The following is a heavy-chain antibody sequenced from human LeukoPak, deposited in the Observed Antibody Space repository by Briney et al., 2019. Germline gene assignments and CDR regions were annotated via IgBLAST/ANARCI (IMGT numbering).Heavy chain of an antibody. CDR3: ARGRLDGYNFDY. D-gene: IGHD5-18*01. V-gene: IGHV4-34*01. CDR1: GGSFSGYY. J-gene: IGHJ4*02. CDR2: IHYSGAT. Sequence: SETLSLTCVVYGGSFSGYYWTWIRQPPGKGLEWIGEIHYSGATSYNPSLKSRVTISGDTSNNQVSLNLRSVTAADTVVYYCARGRLDGYNFDYWGQGALATVSS.